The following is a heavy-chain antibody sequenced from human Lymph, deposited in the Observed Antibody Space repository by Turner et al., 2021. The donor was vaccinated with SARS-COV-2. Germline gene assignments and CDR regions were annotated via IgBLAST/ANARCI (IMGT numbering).Heavy chain of an antibody. Sequence: QVQLVESGGGVVQPGRSLMFSCAASGFTFSSYAMHWVRQAPGKGLEWVALISYDGSNKYYADSVKGRFTISRDNSKNTLYLQMNSLRAEDTAIYYCARDSGGSLDLWGRGTLVTVSS. V-gene: IGHV3-30-3*01. CDR3: ARDSGGSLDL. CDR2: ISYDGSNK. J-gene: IGHJ2*01. CDR1: GFTFSSYA.